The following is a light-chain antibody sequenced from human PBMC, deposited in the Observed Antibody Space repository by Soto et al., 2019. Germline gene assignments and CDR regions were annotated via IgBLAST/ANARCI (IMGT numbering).Light chain of an antibody. CDR1: QTISSW. Sequence: DIQMTQSPSTLSGSVGDRVTITCRASQTISSWLAWYQQKPGEAPKFLIYKASNLEVGVPSRFSGSGSGTEFTLTISSLQPDDFATYYCQQYNSYSPGALTFGGGTKVDIK. CDR3: QQYNSYSPGALT. CDR2: KAS. V-gene: IGKV1-5*03. J-gene: IGKJ4*01.